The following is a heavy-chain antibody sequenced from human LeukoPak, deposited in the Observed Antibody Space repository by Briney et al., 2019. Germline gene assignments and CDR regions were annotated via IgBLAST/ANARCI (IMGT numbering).Heavy chain of an antibody. V-gene: IGHV3-30*18. CDR3: AKDVLIAVAGITDPGGFDY. CDR2: ISYDGSNK. Sequence: PGGSLRLSCAASGFTFSSYGMHWVRQAPGKGLEWVAVISYDGSNKYYADSVKGRFTISRDNSKNTLYLQMNSLRAEDTAVYYCAKDVLIAVAGITDPGGFDYWGQGTLVTVSS. D-gene: IGHD6-19*01. J-gene: IGHJ4*02. CDR1: GFTFSSYG.